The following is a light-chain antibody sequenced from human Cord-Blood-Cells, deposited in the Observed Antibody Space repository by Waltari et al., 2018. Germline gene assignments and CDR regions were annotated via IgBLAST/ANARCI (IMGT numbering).Light chain of an antibody. Sequence: EIVMTQSPATLSVSPGERATLSCRASQRGSSNLAWYQQKPGQAPRLLIYGASTRATGIPARFSGSGSGTEFTLTISSLQSEDFAVYYCQQYNNWPLTFGGGTK. CDR2: GAS. CDR3: QQYNNWPLT. V-gene: IGKV3-15*01. CDR1: QRGSSN. J-gene: IGKJ4*01.